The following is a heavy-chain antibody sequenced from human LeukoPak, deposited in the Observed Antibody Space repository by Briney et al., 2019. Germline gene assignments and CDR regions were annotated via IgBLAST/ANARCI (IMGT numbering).Heavy chain of an antibody. V-gene: IGHV3-15*07. Sequence: GALRLSCAASGFSFSDAWMNWVRQAPGKGLEWVGHIRSKADGGTPDYIAPVKGRFTISRDDSKDTLYLQMNSLNTEDTAVYYCAKDIAVAGTHFDYWGQGTLVTVSS. CDR3: AKDIAVAGTHFDY. CDR1: GFSFSDAW. CDR2: IRSKADGGTP. J-gene: IGHJ4*02. D-gene: IGHD6-19*01.